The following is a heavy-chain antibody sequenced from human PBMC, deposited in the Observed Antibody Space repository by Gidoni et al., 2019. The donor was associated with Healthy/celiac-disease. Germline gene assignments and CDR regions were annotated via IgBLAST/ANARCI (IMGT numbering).Heavy chain of an antibody. CDR2: ISAYNGNT. V-gene: IGHV1-18*01. D-gene: IGHD6-19*01. CDR1: GYTFTSYG. CDR3: ARVMTGSGWYPHYYYGMDV. Sequence: QVQLVQSGAEVKKPGASVKVSCKASGYTFTSYGISWVRQAPGQGLEWMGWISAYNGNTNYAQKLQGRVTMTTDTSTSTAYMELRSLRSDDTAVYYCARVMTGSGWYPHYYYGMDVWGQGTTVTVSS. J-gene: IGHJ6*02.